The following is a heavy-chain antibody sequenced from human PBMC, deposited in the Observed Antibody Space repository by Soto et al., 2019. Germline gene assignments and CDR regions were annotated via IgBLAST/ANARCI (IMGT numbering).Heavy chain of an antibody. D-gene: IGHD5-18*01. CDR2: IIPIFGTA. CDR3: ARALTDTAMAEGGNYYYYGMDV. CDR1: GGTFSSYA. J-gene: IGHJ6*02. Sequence: QVQLVQSGAEVKKPGSSVKVSCKASGGTFSSYAISWVRQAPGQGLEWMGGIIPIFGTANYAQKFQGRVTITADESTRTAYMELSSLRSEDTAVYYCARALTDTAMAEGGNYYYYGMDVWGQGTTVTVSS. V-gene: IGHV1-69*01.